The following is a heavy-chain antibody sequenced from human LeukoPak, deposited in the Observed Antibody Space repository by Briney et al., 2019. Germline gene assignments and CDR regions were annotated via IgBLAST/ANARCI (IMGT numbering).Heavy chain of an antibody. Sequence: GGALRLSCAASGFTFSDYYMRWIRQAPGKGLEWVSYISSSGSTIYFAATGKGRCTISRDNAKNSLYLQLNSLRAEDTAVYYCARVVGYCSSTSCSLPLDYYYGMDVWGQGTTVTVSS. D-gene: IGHD2-2*01. CDR3: ARVVGYCSSTSCSLPLDYYYGMDV. V-gene: IGHV3-11*01. CDR1: GFTFSDYY. CDR2: ISSSGSTI. J-gene: IGHJ6*02.